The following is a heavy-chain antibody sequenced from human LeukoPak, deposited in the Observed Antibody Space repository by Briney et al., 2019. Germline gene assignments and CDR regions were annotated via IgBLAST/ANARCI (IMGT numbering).Heavy chain of an antibody. CDR3: ARGHYYDSSGDY. D-gene: IGHD3-22*01. CDR2: VYDSGGT. J-gene: IGHJ4*02. Sequence: SETLSLTCTVFGVSISGHYWSWVRQPPEKGLEWIGYVYDSGGTNYNPSLKSRVTISVDTSKNQFSLNLSSVTAADTAVYYCARGHYYDSSGDYWGQGTLVTVSS. V-gene: IGHV4-59*11. CDR1: GVSISGHY.